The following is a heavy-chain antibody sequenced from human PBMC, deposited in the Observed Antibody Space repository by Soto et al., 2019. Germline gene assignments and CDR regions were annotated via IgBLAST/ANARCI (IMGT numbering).Heavy chain of an antibody. Sequence: EVQLVESGGGLVQPGRSLRLSCAASGFTFDDYAMHWVRQAPGKGLEWVSGMSWNSGSIGYAYSVKGRLTISRDNAKNSLYLQMNSLRAEDTALYYCAKALGLPYAFDIWGQGTMVTVSS. CDR1: GFTFDDYA. D-gene: IGHD3-16*01. CDR2: MSWNSGSI. CDR3: AKALGLPYAFDI. V-gene: IGHV3-9*01. J-gene: IGHJ3*02.